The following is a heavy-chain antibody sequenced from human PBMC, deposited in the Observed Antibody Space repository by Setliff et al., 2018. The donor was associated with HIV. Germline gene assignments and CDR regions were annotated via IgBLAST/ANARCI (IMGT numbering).Heavy chain of an antibody. CDR1: GGSISSYY. CDR3: ARLSGDYYYFDY. Sequence: PSETLSLTCTVSGGSISSYYWSWIRQPPGKGLEWIGYIYTSGSTNYNPSLKSRVTISLDTSKNQFPLKLTSVTAADTAVYYCARLSGDYYYFDYWGQGTLVTVS. CDR2: IYTSGST. V-gene: IGHV4-4*09. D-gene: IGHD2-21*02. J-gene: IGHJ4*02.